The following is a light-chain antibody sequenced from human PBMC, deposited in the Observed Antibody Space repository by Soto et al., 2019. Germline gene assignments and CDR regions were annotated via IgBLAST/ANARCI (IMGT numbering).Light chain of an antibody. J-gene: IGLJ2*01. V-gene: IGLV6-57*04. CDR3: QSYYSSDVV. Sequence: NFMLTQPHSVSESPGKTVSISCTRSSGDIANNYVQWFQQRPGSAPTTVIYKGNQRPSGVPDRFSGSIDSSSNSASLTISGMKTEDEADYFCQSYYSSDVVFGAGTKLTVL. CDR2: KGN. CDR1: SGDIANNY.